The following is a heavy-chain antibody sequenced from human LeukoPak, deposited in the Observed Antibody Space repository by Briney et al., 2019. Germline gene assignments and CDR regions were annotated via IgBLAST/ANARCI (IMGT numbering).Heavy chain of an antibody. J-gene: IGHJ3*02. V-gene: IGHV4-39*01. Sequence: SETLSLTCTVSGGSISSGDYYWRWIRQPPGKGLEWIGYIYYSGSTYYNPSLKSRVTISVDTSKNQFSLKLSSVTAADTAVYYCARHPLLGNHFDIWGQGTMVTVSS. CDR2: IYYSGST. D-gene: IGHD1-14*01. CDR3: ARHPLLGNHFDI. CDR1: GGSISSGDYY.